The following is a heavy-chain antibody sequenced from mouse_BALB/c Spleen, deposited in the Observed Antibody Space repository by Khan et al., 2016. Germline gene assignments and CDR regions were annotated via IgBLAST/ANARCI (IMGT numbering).Heavy chain of an antibody. CDR2: IDPANGNT. J-gene: IGHJ2*01. CDR1: GFNIKDTF. CDR3: DRRSPIDYYGRTYGY. D-gene: IGHD1-1*01. V-gene: IGHV14-3*02. Sequence: VQLKESGAELVKPGASVKLSCTASGFNIKDTFMHWVKQRPEQGLEWIGRIDPANGNTRYDPKFQGKDTITADTSSNTAYLQLSSLTSEDTAVDYCDRRSPIDYYGRTYGYWGQGTTLTVSS.